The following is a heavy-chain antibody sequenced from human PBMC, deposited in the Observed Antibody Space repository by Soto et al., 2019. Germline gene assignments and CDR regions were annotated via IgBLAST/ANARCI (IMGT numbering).Heavy chain of an antibody. Sequence: ASVKVSCKASGYTFTSYGISWVRQAPGQGLEWMGWISAYNGNTNYAQKLQGRVTMTTDTSTSTAYMELRSLRSDDTAVYYCARDQLRYFDWPDTYDASDIWGQGTMVTVSS. D-gene: IGHD3-9*01. CDR2: ISAYNGNT. J-gene: IGHJ3*02. CDR3: ARDQLRYFDWPDTYDASDI. CDR1: GYTFTSYG. V-gene: IGHV1-18*01.